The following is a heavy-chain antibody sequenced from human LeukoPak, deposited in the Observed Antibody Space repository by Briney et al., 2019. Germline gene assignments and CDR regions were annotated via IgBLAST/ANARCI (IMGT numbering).Heavy chain of an antibody. Sequence: SETLSLTCAVYGGSFSGYYWSWIRQPPGKGLEWIGEINHSGSTNYNPSLKSRVTISVDTSKNQFSLKLSSVTAADTAVYYCARGSVAAPGRVWGQGTLVTVSS. CDR2: INHSGST. V-gene: IGHV4-34*01. D-gene: IGHD3-10*01. J-gene: IGHJ4*02. CDR1: GGSFSGYY. CDR3: ARGSVAAPGRV.